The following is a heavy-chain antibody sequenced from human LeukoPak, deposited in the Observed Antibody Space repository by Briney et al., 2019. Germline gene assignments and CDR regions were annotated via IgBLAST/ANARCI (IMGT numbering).Heavy chain of an antibody. Sequence: SETLSLTCTVSGGSVSNYYWSWIRQPAGKGLEWIGRIFTSGGTNYNPSLKSRVTMSVDTSKNQFSLKVSSMTAADTAVYYCARDHDYGDYRPLDYWGQGTLVTVSS. CDR2: IFTSGGT. CDR1: GGSVSNYY. CDR3: ARDHDYGDYRPLDY. D-gene: IGHD4-17*01. J-gene: IGHJ4*02. V-gene: IGHV4-4*07.